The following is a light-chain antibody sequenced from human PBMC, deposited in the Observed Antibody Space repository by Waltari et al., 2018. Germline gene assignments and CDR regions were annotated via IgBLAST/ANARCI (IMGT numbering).Light chain of an antibody. CDR1: QSVSSY. V-gene: IGKV3-11*01. CDR2: DAS. J-gene: IGKJ2*01. CDR3: QQYDSSPGT. Sequence: EIVLTQSPATLSLSPGERATLSCRASQSVSSYLAWYQQKPGQAPRLLIYDASNRATGIPARFSGSGSGTDFTLTISSLEPEDFAVYYCQQYDSSPGTFGQGTKLEIK.